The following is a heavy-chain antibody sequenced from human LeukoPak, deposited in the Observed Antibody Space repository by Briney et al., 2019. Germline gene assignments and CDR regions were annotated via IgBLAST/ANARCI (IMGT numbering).Heavy chain of an antibody. CDR1: GGSISSYY. CDR2: INYSGST. J-gene: IGHJ2*01. V-gene: IGHV4-59*01. D-gene: IGHD3-16*02. Sequence: PSETLSLTCTVSGGSISSYYWSWIRQPPGKGLEWIGYINYSGSTNYIPSLKSRVSISVDTSKNQFSPNLSSVTAADTAVYYCARARDYVWGSYRYWYFDLWGRGTLVTVSS. CDR3: ARARDYVWGSYRYWYFDL.